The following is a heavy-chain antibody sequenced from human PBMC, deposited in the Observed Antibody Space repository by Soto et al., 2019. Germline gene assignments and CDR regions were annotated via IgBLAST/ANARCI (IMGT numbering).Heavy chain of an antibody. V-gene: IGHV5-10-1*01. J-gene: IGHJ3*01. Sequence: PGESLKISCKASGYKFTTFWLNWVRQTPGKGLEWLGRIDPTDSFANYSPPFEGHVTISVDRSISTAYLQWNSLQASDTDIYYCERQATGGSRDAFDVWGQGTTVTVSS. D-gene: IGHD2-15*01. CDR2: IDPTDSFA. CDR3: ERQATGGSRDAFDV. CDR1: GYKFTTFW.